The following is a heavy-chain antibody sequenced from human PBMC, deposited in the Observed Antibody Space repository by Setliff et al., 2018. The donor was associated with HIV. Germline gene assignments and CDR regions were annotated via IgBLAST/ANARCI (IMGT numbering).Heavy chain of an antibody. V-gene: IGHV3-72*01. CDR3: ARWGLRFLEWLSPDYYYYYGMDV. CDR2: TRNKANSYTT. D-gene: IGHD3-3*01. J-gene: IGHJ6*02. Sequence: GGSLRLSCAASGFTFSDHYMDWVRQAPGKGLEWVGRTRNKANSYTTEYAASVKGRFTIPRDDSKNSLYLQMNSLKTEDTAVYYCARWGLRFLEWLSPDYYYYYGMDVWGQGTTVTVSS. CDR1: GFTFSDHY.